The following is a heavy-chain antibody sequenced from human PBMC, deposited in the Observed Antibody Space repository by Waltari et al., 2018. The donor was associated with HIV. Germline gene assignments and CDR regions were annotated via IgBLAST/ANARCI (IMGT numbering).Heavy chain of an antibody. J-gene: IGHJ3*01. CDR1: GSTVSELA. Sequence: VQLVQSGAEAKKTGASVKVSCKVSGSTVSELALHWGRQSPGKGLKWMGGFDPEGGKTVYAQKFQGRFTMTEDPSTGSAYMGRTGLRFDDTAFYYCTGGGSAFDVWGQGTMVTVSS. V-gene: IGHV1-24*01. D-gene: IGHD3-16*01. CDR2: FDPEGGKT. CDR3: TGGGSAFDV.